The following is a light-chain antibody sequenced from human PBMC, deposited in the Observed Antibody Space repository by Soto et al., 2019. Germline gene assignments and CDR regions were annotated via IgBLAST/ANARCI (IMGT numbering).Light chain of an antibody. CDR2: DAS. J-gene: IGKJ5*01. Sequence: EIVLTQSPATLSLSPGERATLSCRASQSISSYLAWYRQKPGQAPRLLIYDASNRATGIPGRFSGSGSGTDFTLTISSLEPEDFAVYYCQQRSYRPPTFGLGTRLEIK. V-gene: IGKV3-11*01. CDR1: QSISSY. CDR3: QQRSYRPPT.